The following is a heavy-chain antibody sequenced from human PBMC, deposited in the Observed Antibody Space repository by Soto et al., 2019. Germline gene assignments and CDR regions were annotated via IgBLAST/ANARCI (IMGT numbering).Heavy chain of an antibody. CDR2: IIPIFGTA. D-gene: IGHD5-18*01. J-gene: IGHJ6*02. CDR1: GGTFSSYA. CDR3: ASGAAQTLYSYGWSYYYGMDV. Sequence: QVQLVQSGAEVQKPGPSVKVSCKASGGTFSSYAISWVRQAPGQGLEWMGGIIPIFGTANYAQKFQGRVTITADKSTSTAYMELSSLRSEDTAVYYCASGAAQTLYSYGWSYYYGMDVWCQGPTVTVSS. V-gene: IGHV1-69*06.